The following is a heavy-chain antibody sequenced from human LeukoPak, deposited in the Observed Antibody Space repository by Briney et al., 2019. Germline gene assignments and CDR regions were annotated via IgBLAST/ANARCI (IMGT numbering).Heavy chain of an antibody. D-gene: IGHD3-9*01. J-gene: IGHJ6*02. Sequence: SETLSLTCTVSGGSISSYYWSWIRQPPGKGLEWIGYIYYSGSTNYNPSLKSRVTISVDTSKNQFSLKLSSVTAADTAVYYCARGKVSGYFDWSNYGMDVWGQGTTVTVSS. CDR2: IYYSGST. CDR1: GGSISSYY. CDR3: ARGKVSGYFDWSNYGMDV. V-gene: IGHV4-59*01.